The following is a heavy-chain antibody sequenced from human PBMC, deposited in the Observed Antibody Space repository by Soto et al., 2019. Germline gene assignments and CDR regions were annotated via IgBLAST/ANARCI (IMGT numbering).Heavy chain of an antibody. J-gene: IGHJ5*02. V-gene: IGHV4-59*08. CDR2: IYYSGST. D-gene: IGHD2-2*01. CDR3: ARVVIVRESIGYCSSTSCYGLDWFDP. Sequence: PSETLSLTCTVSGGSISSYYWSWIRQPPGKGLEWIGYIYYSGSTNYNPSLKSRVTISVDTSKNQFSLKLSSVTAADTAVYYCARVVIVRESIGYCSSTSCYGLDWFDPWGQGNLVTVSS. CDR1: GGSISSYY.